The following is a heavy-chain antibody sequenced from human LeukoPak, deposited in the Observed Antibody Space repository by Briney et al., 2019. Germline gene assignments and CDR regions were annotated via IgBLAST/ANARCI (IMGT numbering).Heavy chain of an antibody. CDR2: ISGSGGST. D-gene: IGHD6-13*01. V-gene: IGHV3-23*01. J-gene: IGHJ5*02. CDR1: GFTFSSYA. CDR3: AKDSTSTYSSSWYIPWFDP. Sequence: GGSLRLSCAASGFTFSSYAMSWVRQAPGKGLEWVSAISGSGGSTHYADYVKGRFNISRDNSTNTLYLQMNSLRAEDTAVYYCAKDSTSTYSSSWYIPWFDPWGQGTLVTVSS.